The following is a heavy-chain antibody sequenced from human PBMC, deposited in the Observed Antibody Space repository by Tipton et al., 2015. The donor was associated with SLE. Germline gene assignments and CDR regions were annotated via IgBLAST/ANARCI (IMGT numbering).Heavy chain of an antibody. J-gene: IGHJ4*02. CDR2: IYYSGST. CDR3: ASSFDY. CDR1: GGSISSHY. V-gene: IGHV4-39*01. Sequence: TLSLTCTVSGGSISSHYWSWIRQPPGKGLEWIGSIYYSGSTYYNPSLKSRVTISVDTSKNQFSLKLSSVTAAGTAVYYCASSFDYWGQGTLVTVSS.